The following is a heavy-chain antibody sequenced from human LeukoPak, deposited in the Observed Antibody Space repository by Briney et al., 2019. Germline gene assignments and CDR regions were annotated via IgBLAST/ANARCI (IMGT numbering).Heavy chain of an antibody. Sequence: SETLSLTCTVSGGSISSYYWSWIRQPPGKGLEWIGEINHSGSTNYNPSLKSRVTISVDTSKNQFSLKLSSVTAADTAVYYCARRGVRYFRAFDIWGQGTMVTVSS. J-gene: IGHJ3*02. D-gene: IGHD3-9*01. V-gene: IGHV4-34*01. CDR1: GGSISSYY. CDR2: INHSGST. CDR3: ARRGVRYFRAFDI.